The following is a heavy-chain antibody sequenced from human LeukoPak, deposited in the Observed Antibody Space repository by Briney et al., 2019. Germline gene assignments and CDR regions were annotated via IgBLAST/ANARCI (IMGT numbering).Heavy chain of an antibody. CDR2: ISSSGSTI. Sequence: PGGSLRLSCAAPGFTFSDYYMSWIRQAPGKGLEWVSYISSSGSTIYYADSVKGRFTISRDNAKNSLYLQMNSLRAEDTAVYYCARDSVQWLGSGTFDYWGQGTLVTVSS. CDR1: GFTFSDYY. CDR3: ARDSVQWLGSGTFDY. V-gene: IGHV3-11*01. J-gene: IGHJ4*02. D-gene: IGHD6-19*01.